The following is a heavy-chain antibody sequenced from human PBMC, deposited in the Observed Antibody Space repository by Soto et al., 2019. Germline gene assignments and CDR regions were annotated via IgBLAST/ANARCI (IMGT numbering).Heavy chain of an antibody. Sequence: ASVKVSCKASGYTFTGYYMHWVRQASGQGLEWMGWINPNSGGTNYAQKFQGRVTMTRDTSISTAYMELSRLRSDDTAVYYCARLHLYYGGNSGRAFDYWGQGTLVTVSS. D-gene: IGHD4-17*01. J-gene: IGHJ4*02. CDR3: ARLHLYYGGNSGRAFDY. CDR1: GYTFTGYY. V-gene: IGHV1-2*02. CDR2: INPNSGGT.